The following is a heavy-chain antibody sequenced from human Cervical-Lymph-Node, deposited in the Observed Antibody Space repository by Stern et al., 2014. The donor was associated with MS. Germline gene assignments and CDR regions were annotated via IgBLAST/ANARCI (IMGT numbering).Heavy chain of an antibody. CDR3: ARQRYFDY. Sequence: EVQLVESGPEVKRPGESLKISCQASGDPFTSYWIGWVRQLPGQGLEWIAIIFPGGSDIRYSPSFQGQVPISADKSSSTAYLQWNNLKASDTAIYYCARQRYFDYWGQGTLVTVSS. CDR1: GDPFTSYW. CDR2: IFPGGSDI. V-gene: IGHV5-51*01. J-gene: IGHJ4*02.